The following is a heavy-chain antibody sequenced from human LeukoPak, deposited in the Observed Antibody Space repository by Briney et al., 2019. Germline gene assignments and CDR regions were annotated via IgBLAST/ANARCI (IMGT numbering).Heavy chain of an antibody. V-gene: IGHV3-23*01. CDR3: AKVQPTDPDYYYYDSSGYYFPFDY. Sequence: GGSLRLSCAASGFTFSSYAMSWVRQASGKGLEWVSAISGSGGSTYYADSVKGRFTISRDNSKNTLYLQMNSLRAEDTAVYYCAKVQPTDPDYYYYDSSGYYFPFDYWGQGTLVTVSS. J-gene: IGHJ4*02. CDR1: GFTFSSYA. CDR2: ISGSGGST. D-gene: IGHD3-22*01.